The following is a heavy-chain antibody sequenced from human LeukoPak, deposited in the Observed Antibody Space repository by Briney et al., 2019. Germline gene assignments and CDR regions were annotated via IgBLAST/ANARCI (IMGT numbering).Heavy chain of an antibody. CDR2: ISYDGSNK. V-gene: IGHV3-30*03. Sequence: GGSLRLSCAASGFTFSSYGMHWVRQAPGKGLEWVAVISYDGSNKYYADSVKGRFTISRDNSKNTLYLQMNSLRAEDTAVYYCARVGPPATYYSDSSGYYMSYWGQGTLVTVSS. D-gene: IGHD3-22*01. CDR3: ARVGPPATYYSDSSGYYMSY. CDR1: GFTFSSYG. J-gene: IGHJ4*02.